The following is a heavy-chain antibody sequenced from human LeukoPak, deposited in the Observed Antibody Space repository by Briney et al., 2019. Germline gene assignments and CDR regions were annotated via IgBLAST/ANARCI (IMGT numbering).Heavy chain of an antibody. CDR1: GFPFSSYA. J-gene: IGHJ4*02. CDR2: ISNNGGST. D-gene: IGHD2-2*01. Sequence: TGGSLRLSCAASGFPFSSYAMHWVRQAPGKGLELVSTISNNGGSTYFANSVKGRFTISSDNSKNTLFLQMGSLRPEDMAVYYCARDPHCDTTTCLSYFDYWGRGTLVTVSS. V-gene: IGHV3-64*01. CDR3: ARDPHCDTTTCLSYFDY.